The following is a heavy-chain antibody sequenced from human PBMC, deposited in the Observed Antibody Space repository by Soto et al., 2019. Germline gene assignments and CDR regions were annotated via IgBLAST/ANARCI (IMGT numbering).Heavy chain of an antibody. CDR1: GFSFSTYA. J-gene: IGHJ4*02. V-gene: IGHV3-23*01. CDR3: AKFSAASVYDISSAPDY. D-gene: IGHD3-9*01. Sequence: EVQLWESGGGLVQPGGSLRLSCAASGFSFSTYAMTWVRQAPGKGLQWVSAISGGGSNAHYADSVKGRFTISRDTSKKLLHLQMTSLRAEDTAIYYCAKFSAASVYDISSAPDYWGQGTLVTVSS. CDR2: ISGGGSNA.